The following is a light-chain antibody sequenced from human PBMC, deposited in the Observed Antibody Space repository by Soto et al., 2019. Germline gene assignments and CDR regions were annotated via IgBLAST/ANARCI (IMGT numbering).Light chain of an antibody. CDR1: QSVGSY. J-gene: IGKJ4*01. V-gene: IGKV3-11*01. CDR3: QQRFIWPPVT. CDR2: DAS. Sequence: EVVLTQSPATLSLSPGERATLSCRASQSVGSYLAWYQQKPGQAPRLLIYDASNRATGIPARFSGSGSGTDFTLTISSLEPEDFAVYYCQQRFIWPPVTFSGGTNVEIK.